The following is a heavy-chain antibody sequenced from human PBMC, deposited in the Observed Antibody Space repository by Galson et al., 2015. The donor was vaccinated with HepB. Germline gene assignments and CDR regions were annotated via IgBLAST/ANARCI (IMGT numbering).Heavy chain of an antibody. J-gene: IGHJ4*02. Sequence: SLRLSCAASGFTVSFNYMSWVRQAPGKGLEWVSVIYSGGRAYYADSVKGRFTISRDNSKNTLYIQMNSLRAEDTAVYYCASTRSIWYPYFDYWGQGTLVTVPS. CDR3: ASTRSIWYPYFDY. V-gene: IGHV3-66*02. D-gene: IGHD6-13*01. CDR1: GFTVSFNY. CDR2: IYSGGRA.